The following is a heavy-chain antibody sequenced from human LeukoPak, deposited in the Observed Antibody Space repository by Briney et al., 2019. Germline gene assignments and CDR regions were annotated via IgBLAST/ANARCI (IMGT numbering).Heavy chain of an antibody. CDR2: ISSSSSYI. V-gene: IGHV3-21*01. J-gene: IGHJ4*02. CDR1: GFTFSSYS. Sequence: GGSPRLSCAASGFTFSSYSMNWVRQAPGKGLEWVSSISSSSSYIYYADSVKGRFTISRDNAKNSLYLQMNSLRAEDTAVYYCARVVEQQLVGSKRAPLGNDYWGQGTLVTVSS. CDR3: ARVVEQQLVGSKRAPLGNDY. D-gene: IGHD6-13*01.